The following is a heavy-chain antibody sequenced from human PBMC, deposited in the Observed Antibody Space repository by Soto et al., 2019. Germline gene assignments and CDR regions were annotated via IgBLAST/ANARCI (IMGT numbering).Heavy chain of an antibody. CDR3: TRNYCSSTSCYGFEAYYFDY. CDR1: GFTFGDYA. D-gene: IGHD2-2*01. J-gene: IGHJ4*02. V-gene: IGHV3-49*03. CDR2: IRSKAYGGTT. Sequence: GGSLRLSCTASGFTFGDYAMSWFRQAPGKGLEWVGFIRSKAYGGTTEYAASVKGRFTISRDDSKSIAYLQMNSLKTEDTAVYYCTRNYCSSTSCYGFEAYYFDYWGQGTLVTVSS.